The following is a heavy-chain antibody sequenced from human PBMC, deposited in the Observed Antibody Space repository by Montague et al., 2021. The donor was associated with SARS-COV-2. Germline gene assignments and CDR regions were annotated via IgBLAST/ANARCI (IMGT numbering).Heavy chain of an antibody. D-gene: IGHD6-13*01. CDR2: INYSGST. V-gene: IGHV4-59*01. CDR3: ARAPIYRSSWYAYFDY. Sequence: SETLSLTCTVSGDSMNNYYWCWIRQPPGKGLEWVGYINYSGSTNYNPSLQSRVTLSRDTPKNQFSLRLTAVTVADTAMYFCARAPIYRSSWYAYFDYWGQGTLVTVSS. CDR1: GDSMNNYY. J-gene: IGHJ4*02.